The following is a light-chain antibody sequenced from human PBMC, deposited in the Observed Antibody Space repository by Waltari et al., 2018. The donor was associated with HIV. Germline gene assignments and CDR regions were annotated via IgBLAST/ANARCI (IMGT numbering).Light chain of an antibody. CDR3: SSYTSSRTVV. V-gene: IGLV2-14*03. Sequence: QSALTQPASVSGSPGPSITLSCTGASSDVGRYNYVSWYQHHPGKAPKLNIYDVSNRPSGVSNRFSGSKSGTTASLTISGLQAEDEADYYCSSYTSSRTVVFGGGTKLTVL. CDR2: DVS. CDR1: SSDVGRYNY. J-gene: IGLJ2*01.